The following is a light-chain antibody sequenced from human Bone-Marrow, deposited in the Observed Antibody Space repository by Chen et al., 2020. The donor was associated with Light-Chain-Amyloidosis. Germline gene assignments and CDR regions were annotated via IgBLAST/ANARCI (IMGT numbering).Light chain of an antibody. J-gene: IGKJ1*01. CDR1: QSLLHRSGNTY. V-gene: IGKV2-28*01. CDR3: MQSLQTPRT. Sequence: DIVMTKSPLSMPVTPGEPASISCRPSQSLLHRSGNTYLDWYLQKPGPSPQLLIYLGSNRASGVPDRFSGSGSGTDFTLNISRVDTEDVRVYSCMQSLQTPRTFGQGTKVEIK. CDR2: LGS.